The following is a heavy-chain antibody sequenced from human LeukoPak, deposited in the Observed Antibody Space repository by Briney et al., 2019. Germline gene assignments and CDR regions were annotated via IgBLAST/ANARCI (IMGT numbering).Heavy chain of an antibody. Sequence: GGSLRLSCAASGFTFSDYWVHWVRQAPGKGLVWVSRINTDGTSIAYADSVKGRFSISRDNAKNTLYLQMNSLRAEDTAVYYCARRGGDYFDYWAREPWSPSPQ. J-gene: IGHJ4*02. V-gene: IGHV3-74*01. D-gene: IGHD4-17*01. CDR3: ARRGGDYFDY. CDR2: INTDGTSI. CDR1: GFTFSDYW.